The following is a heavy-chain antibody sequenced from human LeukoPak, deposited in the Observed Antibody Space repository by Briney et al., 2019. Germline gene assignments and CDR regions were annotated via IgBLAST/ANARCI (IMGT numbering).Heavy chain of an antibody. CDR1: GFIFSTSA. CDR3: AKNGDRGAYCTGGTCYPYFYYYMDV. CDR2: ISGSDRTT. V-gene: IGHV3-23*01. J-gene: IGHJ6*03. D-gene: IGHD2-15*01. Sequence: GGSLRLSCAASGFIFSTSAMRWVRQAPGKGLEWVSSISGSDRTTYYADSVRGRFTISRDNSKNTLYLQMNSLRAEDTAIYYCAKNGDRGAYCTGGTCYPYFYYYMDVWGKGTTVTI.